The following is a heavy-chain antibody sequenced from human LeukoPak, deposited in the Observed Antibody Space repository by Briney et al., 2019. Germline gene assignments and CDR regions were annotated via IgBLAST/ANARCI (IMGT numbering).Heavy chain of an antibody. Sequence: GESLKISCKGSGYSFTCYWIGWVRQMLGKGLEWMGIIYPGDSDTRYSPSFQGQVTISADKSISTAYLQWSSLKASDTAMYYCARGHSSGWYPSSFDIWGQGTMVTVSS. D-gene: IGHD6-19*01. J-gene: IGHJ3*02. CDR3: ARGHSSGWYPSSFDI. CDR1: GYSFTCYW. CDR2: IYPGDSDT. V-gene: IGHV5-51*01.